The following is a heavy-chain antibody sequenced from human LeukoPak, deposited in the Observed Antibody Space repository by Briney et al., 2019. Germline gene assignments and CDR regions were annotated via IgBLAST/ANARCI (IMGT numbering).Heavy chain of an antibody. CDR2: INHSGST. D-gene: IGHD6-19*01. V-gene: IGHV4-34*01. Sequence: SKTRSLICAVYGGSFSGDYWSWSRQPPGKGLERIGEINHSGSTNYNPSLKSRVTISVDTSKNQFSLKLSSVTAADAAVYYCARGQYSSGRSTSFVYWGQGTLVTVSS. CDR3: ARGQYSSGRSTSFVY. J-gene: IGHJ4*02. CDR1: GGSFSGDY.